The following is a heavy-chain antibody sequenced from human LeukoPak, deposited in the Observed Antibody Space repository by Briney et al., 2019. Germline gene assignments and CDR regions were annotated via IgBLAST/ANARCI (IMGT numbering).Heavy chain of an antibody. CDR3: ARVDDYGGNQNFDY. D-gene: IGHD4-23*01. V-gene: IGHV4-59*01. J-gene: IGHJ4*02. CDR1: GGSISIYY. CDR2: IYYSGST. Sequence: PSETLSLTCTVSGGSISIYYWSWIRQPPGKGLEWIGYIYYSGSTNYNPSLKSRVTISVDTSKNQFSLKLSSVTAADTAVYYCARVDDYGGNQNFDYWGQGTLVTVSS.